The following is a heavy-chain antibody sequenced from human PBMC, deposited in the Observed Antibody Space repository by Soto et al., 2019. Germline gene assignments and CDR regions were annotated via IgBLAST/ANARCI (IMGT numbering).Heavy chain of an antibody. V-gene: IGHV4-59*12. J-gene: IGHJ5*02. D-gene: IGHD3-9*01. CDR2: IYYSGST. CDR1: GGSISSYY. CDR3: ARGQSENFDWFGFDP. Sequence: SETLSLTCTVSGGSISSYYWSWIRQPPGKGLEWIGYIYYSGSTNYNPSLKSRVTISVDTSKNQFSLKLSSVTAADTAVYYCARGQSENFDWFGFDPWGQGTLVTVSS.